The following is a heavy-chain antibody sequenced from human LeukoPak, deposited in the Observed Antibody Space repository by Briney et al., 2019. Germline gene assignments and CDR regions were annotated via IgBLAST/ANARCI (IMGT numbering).Heavy chain of an antibody. J-gene: IGHJ4*02. D-gene: IGHD3-10*01. V-gene: IGHV4-38-2*01. Sequence: SETLSLTCAVSGYSISSGYYWGWVRQPPGKGLEWIGSIYHSGSTYYNPSLKSRVTISVDTSKNQFSLKLSSVTAADTAVYYCARGVTMVRGAAYFDYWLQGTLVTVS. CDR3: ARGVTMVRGAAYFDY. CDR1: GYSISSGYY. CDR2: IYHSGST.